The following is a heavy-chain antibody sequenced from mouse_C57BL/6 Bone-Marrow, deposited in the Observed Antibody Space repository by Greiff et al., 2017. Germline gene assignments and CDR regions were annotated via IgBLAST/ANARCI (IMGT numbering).Heavy chain of an antibody. CDR1: GYAFTNSL. J-gene: IGHJ2*01. V-gene: IGHV1-54*01. CDR2: INPGSGGT. CDR3: ARSSGYYGSSFFDY. Sequence: QVQLKESGAELVRPGTSVKVSCKASGYAFTNSLIEWVTQRPGQGLEWIGVINPGSGGTNYNEKFKGKATLTADKSSSTAYMQLSSLTSEDSAVYFCARSSGYYGSSFFDYWGQGTTLTVSS. D-gene: IGHD1-1*01.